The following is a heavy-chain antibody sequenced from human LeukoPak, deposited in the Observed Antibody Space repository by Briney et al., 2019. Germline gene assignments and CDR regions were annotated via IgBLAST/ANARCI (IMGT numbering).Heavy chain of an antibody. J-gene: IGHJ4*02. Sequence: SETLSLTCTVSGGSINSYYWSWIRQPPGKGLEWIAYIYYSGSTNYNPSLKSRVTISVDTSKNQFSLKLSSVTAADTVVYYCASRYSGSFDYWGQGTLVTVSS. D-gene: IGHD1-26*01. V-gene: IGHV4-59*01. CDR2: IYYSGST. CDR1: GGSINSYY. CDR3: ASRYSGSFDY.